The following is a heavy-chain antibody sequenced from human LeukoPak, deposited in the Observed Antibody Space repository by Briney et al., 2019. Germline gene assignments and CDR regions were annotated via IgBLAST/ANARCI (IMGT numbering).Heavy chain of an antibody. Sequence: GGSLRLSCAASGFTFSSYAMHWVRQAPGKGLEWVAVISYDGSNKYYADSVKGRFTISRDNSKNTLYLQMNSLRAEDTAVCYCARDRGVYYDFWSGYLGTYYYYGMDVWGQGTTVTVSS. CDR3: ARDRGVYYDFWSGYLGTYYYYGMDV. J-gene: IGHJ6*02. D-gene: IGHD3-3*01. CDR2: ISYDGSNK. V-gene: IGHV3-30*04. CDR1: GFTFSSYA.